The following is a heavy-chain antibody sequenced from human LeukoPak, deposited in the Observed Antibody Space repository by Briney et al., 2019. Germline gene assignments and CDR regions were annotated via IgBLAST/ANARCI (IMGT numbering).Heavy chain of an antibody. V-gene: IGHV3-53*01. CDR2: IYSGGNT. CDR1: GFTVSSNY. Sequence: GGSLRLSCAASGFTVSSNYMSWVRQAPGKGLEGVSVIYSGGNTYYADSVKGRFTISRDNSKNTLYLQMNSLRAEDTAVYYCARAGGSGSYSGYFDYWGQGTLVTVSS. CDR3: ARAGGSGSYSGYFDY. J-gene: IGHJ4*02. D-gene: IGHD3-10*01.